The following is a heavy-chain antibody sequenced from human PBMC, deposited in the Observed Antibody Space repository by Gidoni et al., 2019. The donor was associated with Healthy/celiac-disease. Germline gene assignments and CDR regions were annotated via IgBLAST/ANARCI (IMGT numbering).Heavy chain of an antibody. D-gene: IGHD2-15*01. CDR3: ARLGYCSGGSCYGYYYYYGMDV. CDR2: IYYSGST. J-gene: IGHJ6*02. Sequence: GKGLEWIGSIYYSGSTYYNPSLKSRVTISVDTSKNQFSLKLSSVTAADTAVYYCARLGYCSGGSCYGYYYYYGMDVWGQGTTVTVSS. V-gene: IGHV4-39*01.